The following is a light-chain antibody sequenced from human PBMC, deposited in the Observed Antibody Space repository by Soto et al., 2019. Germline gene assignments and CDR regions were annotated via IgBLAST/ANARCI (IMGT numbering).Light chain of an antibody. CDR2: ENN. V-gene: IGLV6-57*02. CDR1: GGSIASKY. J-gene: IGLJ3*02. Sequence: NFMLTQPHSVSESPGKTVTISCTGSGGSIASKYVQWYQQRPGRAPTTVIYENNRRPSGVPDRFSGSIDRSSSSASLTISGLKTDDEADYYCQSHDLSNVVFGGGTKLTVL. CDR3: QSHDLSNVV.